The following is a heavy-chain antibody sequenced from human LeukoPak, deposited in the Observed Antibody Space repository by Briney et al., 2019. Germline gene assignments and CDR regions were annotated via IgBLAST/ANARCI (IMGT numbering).Heavy chain of an antibody. CDR2: ISSSSSYI. J-gene: IGHJ4*02. D-gene: IGHD4-23*01. CDR1: GFTFSSYS. V-gene: IGHV3-21*01. CDR3: ARVLNSVPNDY. Sequence: GGSLRLSCAASGFTFSSYSMNWVRQAPGKELEWVSSISSSSSYIYYADSVKGRFTISRDNAKNSLYLQMNSLRAEDTAVYYCARVLNSVPNDYWGQGTLVTVSS.